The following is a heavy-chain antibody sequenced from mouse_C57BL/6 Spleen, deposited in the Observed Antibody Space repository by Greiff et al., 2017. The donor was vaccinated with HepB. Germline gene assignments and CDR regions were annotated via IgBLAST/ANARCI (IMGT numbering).Heavy chain of an antibody. CDR2: ISSGSSTI. Sequence: DVKLVESGGGLVKPGGSLKLSCAASGFTFSDYGMHWVRQAPEKGLEWVAYISSGSSTIYYADTVKGRFTISRDNAKNTLFLQMTSLRSEDTAMYYCARAYSNFYYAMDYWGQGTSVTVSS. CDR1: GFTFSDYG. J-gene: IGHJ4*01. CDR3: ARAYSNFYYAMDY. V-gene: IGHV5-17*01. D-gene: IGHD2-5*01.